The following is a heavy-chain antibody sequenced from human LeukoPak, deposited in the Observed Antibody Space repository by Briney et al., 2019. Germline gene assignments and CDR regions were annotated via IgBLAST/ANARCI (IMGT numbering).Heavy chain of an antibody. Sequence: GGSLRLSCAASGFTFNNYAMSWVRQAPGKGLEWVSAISGSGGTTYYADSVKGRFTISRDNSKNTLYLQMNSLRAEDTAVYYCARDHLNYDSSGYTPKPFYRPYYFDYWGQGTLVTVSS. CDR2: ISGSGGTT. J-gene: IGHJ4*02. D-gene: IGHD3-22*01. V-gene: IGHV3-23*01. CDR1: GFTFNNYA. CDR3: ARDHLNYDSSGYTPKPFYRPYYFDY.